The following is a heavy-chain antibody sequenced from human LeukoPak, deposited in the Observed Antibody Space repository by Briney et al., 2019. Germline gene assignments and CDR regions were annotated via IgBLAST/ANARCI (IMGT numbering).Heavy chain of an antibody. D-gene: IGHD6-19*01. V-gene: IGHV3-74*01. Sequence: PGASLRLSCAASGFTFSSYWMHWVRQAPGKGLVWVSRINSDGSSTSYADSVKGRFTISRDNAKNTLYLQMNSLRAGDTAVYYCASWPGGWYGEDSLGQGTLVTVSS. J-gene: IGHJ4*02. CDR3: ASWPGGWYGEDS. CDR2: INSDGSST. CDR1: GFTFSSYW.